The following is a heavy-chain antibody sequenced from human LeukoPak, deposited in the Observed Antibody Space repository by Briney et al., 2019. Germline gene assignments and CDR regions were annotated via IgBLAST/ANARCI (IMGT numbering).Heavy chain of an antibody. CDR1: GYAFTSYN. Sequence: ASVTVSCKASGYAFTSYNIHWVRQAPGQGPEWMGWINAGNGNTKYSQKFQGRVTITRDTSASIAHMEMSSLRSEDTAVYYCARDSESHMVWSYYGMDVWGQGTSVTVSS. D-gene: IGHD3-3*01. J-gene: IGHJ6*02. CDR3: ARDSESHMVWSYYGMDV. V-gene: IGHV1-3*01. CDR2: INAGNGNT.